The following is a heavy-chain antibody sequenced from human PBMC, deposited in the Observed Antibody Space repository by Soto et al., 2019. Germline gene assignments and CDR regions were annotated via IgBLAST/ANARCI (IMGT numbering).Heavy chain of an antibody. CDR2: IYYNGII. Sequence: SETLSLTCTVSGASITYGDYYWSWIRQPRGKDLEWTAYIYYNGIIHYNPSLKSRVTISLKPSKNQFSLTMTPVTDADTELYSCARRIQEGLDPWGQATLVTVSS. CDR1: GASITYGDYY. J-gene: IGHJ5*02. V-gene: IGHV4-30-4*01. D-gene: IGHD5-18*01. CDR3: ARRIQEGLDP.